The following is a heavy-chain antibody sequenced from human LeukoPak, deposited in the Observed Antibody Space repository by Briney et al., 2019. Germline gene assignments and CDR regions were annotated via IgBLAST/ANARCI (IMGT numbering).Heavy chain of an antibody. V-gene: IGHV1-46*01. D-gene: IGHD3-16*02. J-gene: IGHJ4*02. CDR1: GYTFTRYY. CDR3: ARVGLRLGELSLYFDY. Sequence: ASVRVSCKASGYTFTRYYMHWVRQAPGQGLEWMGIINPSGGSTSYAQKFQGRVTMTRDTSTSTVYMELSSLRSEDTAVYYCARVGLRLGELSLYFDYWGQGTLVTVSS. CDR2: INPSGGST.